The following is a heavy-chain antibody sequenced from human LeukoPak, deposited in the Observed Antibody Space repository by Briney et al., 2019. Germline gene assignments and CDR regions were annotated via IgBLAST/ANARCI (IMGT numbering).Heavy chain of an antibody. Sequence: PGGSLRLSCAASGFTFITYWMTWVRQAPGKGLEWVANIKQDGSEKYYVDSVKGRFTISRDNAKNSLYLQMNSLRAEDTAVYYCARDLYDYVWGSYPPGYWGQGTLVTVSS. V-gene: IGHV3-7*01. CDR3: ARDLYDYVWGSYPPGY. D-gene: IGHD3-16*02. CDR2: IKQDGSEK. CDR1: GFTFITYW. J-gene: IGHJ4*02.